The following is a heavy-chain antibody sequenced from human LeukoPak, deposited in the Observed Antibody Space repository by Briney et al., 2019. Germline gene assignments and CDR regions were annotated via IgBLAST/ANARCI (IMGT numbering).Heavy chain of an antibody. CDR3: TTDPSCSGGSCYDY. Sequence: GGSLRLSCAASGFTLSNAWMSWVRQAPGKGLEWVGRIKSKTDGGTTDYAAPVKGRFTISRDDSKNTLYLQMNSLKTEDTAVYYCTTDPSCSGGSCYDYWGQGTLVTVSS. D-gene: IGHD2-15*01. V-gene: IGHV3-15*01. CDR1: GFTLSNAW. J-gene: IGHJ4*02. CDR2: IKSKTDGGTT.